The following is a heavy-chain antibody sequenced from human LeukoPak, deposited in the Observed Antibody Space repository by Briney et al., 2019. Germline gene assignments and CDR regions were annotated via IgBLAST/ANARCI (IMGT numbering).Heavy chain of an antibody. V-gene: IGHV1-58*01. Sequence: GASVNVPCKASGFTFTSSAVQWVRQARGQRLEWIGWIVVGSGNTNYAQKFQERVTITRDMSTSTAYMELSSLRSEDTAVYYCAGGSGSYFYGMDVWGQGTTVTVSS. CDR3: AGGSGSYFYGMDV. J-gene: IGHJ6*02. CDR1: GFTFTSSA. CDR2: IVVGSGNT. D-gene: IGHD3-10*01.